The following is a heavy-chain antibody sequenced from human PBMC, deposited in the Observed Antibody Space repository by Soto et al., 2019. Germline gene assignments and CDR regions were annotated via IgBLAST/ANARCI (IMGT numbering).Heavy chain of an antibody. CDR3: ARSIAVAGLDY. Sequence: QVQLVESGGGVVQPGGSLRLSCVASGFSFSGYSLHWIRQAPGKGLEWVALISYDGIKKNYEDSVKGRFTISRDSSKNTVYLQMNSLRSDDTAVYYCARSIAVAGLDYWGQGTLVTVSS. CDR1: GFSFSGYS. V-gene: IGHV3-30*04. D-gene: IGHD6-19*01. J-gene: IGHJ4*02. CDR2: ISYDGIKK.